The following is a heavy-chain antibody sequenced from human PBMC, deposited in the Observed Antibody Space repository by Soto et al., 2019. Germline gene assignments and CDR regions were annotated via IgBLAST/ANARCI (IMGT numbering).Heavy chain of an antibody. J-gene: IGHJ6*02. CDR1: GGSITSSSYY. CDR3: ARKYLPYDGSGSPYGMDV. CDR2: VNHSGST. D-gene: IGHD3-10*01. Sequence: SETMSLTCTVSGGSITSSSYYWSWLRQPPGKGLEWIGEVNHSGSTNYNPSLKSRVTISVDTSKNQFSLKLSSVTAADTALYYCARKYLPYDGSGSPYGMDVWGQGTTVTVSS. V-gene: IGHV4-39*07.